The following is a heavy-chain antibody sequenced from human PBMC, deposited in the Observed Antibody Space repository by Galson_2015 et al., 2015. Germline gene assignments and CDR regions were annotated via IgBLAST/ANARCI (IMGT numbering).Heavy chain of an antibody. J-gene: IGHJ4*02. CDR3: AKERAKSASGFLDS. Sequence: SLRLSCAGSQSPFSDHGMSWVRQAPGKGLEWVSSISGSGSDTYYAEAVQGRFTISRDNSMNTLYLHVSSLRVEDTAVYFCAKERAKSASGFLDSWGQGTLVTVSS. CDR2: ISGSGSDT. V-gene: IGHV3-23*01. D-gene: IGHD6-25*01. CDR1: QSPFSDHG.